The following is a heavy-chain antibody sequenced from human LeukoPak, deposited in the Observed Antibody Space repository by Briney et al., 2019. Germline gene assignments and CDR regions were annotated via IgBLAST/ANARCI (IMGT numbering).Heavy chain of an antibody. CDR2: IIPIFGTA. J-gene: IGHJ4*02. Sequence: SVKVSCKASGGXFSSYAISWVRQAPGQGLEWMGGIIPIFGTANYAQKFQGRVTITADESTSTAYMELSSLRSEDTAVYYCARATYYYDSSGYYYFDYWGQGTLVTVSS. V-gene: IGHV1-69*01. CDR3: ARATYYYDSSGYYYFDY. CDR1: GGXFSSYA. D-gene: IGHD3-22*01.